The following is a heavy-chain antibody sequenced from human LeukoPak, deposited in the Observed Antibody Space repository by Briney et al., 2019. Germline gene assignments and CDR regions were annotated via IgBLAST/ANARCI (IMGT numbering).Heavy chain of an antibody. CDR2: INHSGST. D-gene: IGHD3-3*01. J-gene: IGHJ4*02. V-gene: IGHV4-34*01. CDR3: ARGPYDFWSGHYYFDY. CDR1: GGSFSGYY. Sequence: SETLSLTCAVYGGSFSGYYWSWIRQPPGKGLEWIGEINHSGSTNYNPSLKGRVTISVDTSKNQFSLKLSSVTAADTAVYYCARGPYDFWSGHYYFDYWGQGTLVTVSS.